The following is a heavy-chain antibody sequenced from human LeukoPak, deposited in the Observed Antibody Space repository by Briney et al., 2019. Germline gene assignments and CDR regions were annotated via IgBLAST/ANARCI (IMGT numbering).Heavy chain of an antibody. CDR3: ARGIAVAGTNNWFDP. D-gene: IGHD6-19*01. V-gene: IGHV3-21*01. J-gene: IGHJ5*02. Sequence: GGSLRLSCAASGFTFSSYSMNWVRQAPGKGLEWVSSISSSSSYIYYADSVKGRFTISRDNAKNSLYLQMNSLRAEDTAVYYCARGIAVAGTNNWFDPWGQGTLVTVSS. CDR2: ISSSSSYI. CDR1: GFTFSSYS.